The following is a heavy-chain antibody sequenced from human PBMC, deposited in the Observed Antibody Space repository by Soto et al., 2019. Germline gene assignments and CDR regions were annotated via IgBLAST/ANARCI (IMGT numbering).Heavy chain of an antibody. J-gene: IGHJ5*02. CDR2: INPSGCST. Sequence: ASVKVSCKASGYTFTSYYMHWVRQAPGQRLEWMGIINPSGCSTSYAQKFQGRVTMTRDTSTSTVYMELSSLRSEDTAVYYCARTHSSGYSTFDPWGQGTLVTVSS. CDR1: GYTFTSYY. V-gene: IGHV1-46*01. D-gene: IGHD3-22*01. CDR3: ARTHSSGYSTFDP.